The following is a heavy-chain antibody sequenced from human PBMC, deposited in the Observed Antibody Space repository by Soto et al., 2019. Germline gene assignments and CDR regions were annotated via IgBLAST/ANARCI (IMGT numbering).Heavy chain of an antibody. CDR1: GFTFSTYS. V-gene: IGHV3-21*01. CDR3: AREGINNYNEYYFDS. J-gene: IGHJ4*02. Sequence: VGSLRLSCAASGFTFSTYSMNWVRQAPGKGLEWVSSISGSGNYTHYADFLRGRFTISRDNAKTSLYLQMNSLRAEDTAVYYCAREGINNYNEYYFDSWGQGAVVTVSS. D-gene: IGHD4-4*01. CDR2: ISGSGNYT.